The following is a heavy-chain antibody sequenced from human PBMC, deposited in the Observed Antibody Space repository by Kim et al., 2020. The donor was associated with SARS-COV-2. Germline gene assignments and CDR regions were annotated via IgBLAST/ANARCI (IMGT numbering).Heavy chain of an antibody. CDR2: IIPIFGIA. CDR1: GGTFSSYA. V-gene: IGHV1-69*13. J-gene: IGHJ6*02. CDR3: ARDRGYCSGGSCYDYYYGMDV. D-gene: IGHD2-15*01. Sequence: SVKVSCKASGGTFSSYAISWVRQAPGQGLEWMGGIIPIFGIANYAQKFQGRVTITADESTSTAYMELSSLRSEDTAVYYCARDRGYCSGGSCYDYYYGMDVWGQGTTVTVSS.